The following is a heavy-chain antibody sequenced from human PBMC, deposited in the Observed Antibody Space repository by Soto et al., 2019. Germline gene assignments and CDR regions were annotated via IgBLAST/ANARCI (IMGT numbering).Heavy chain of an antibody. V-gene: IGHV4-30-4*01. CDR3: ARDRCYYDGSGSGTFNY. CDR1: GGSFTSGDYY. Sequence: PSETLSLTCTVSGGSFTSGDYYWSWIRQPPGKGLEWIGYIYYSGSTFYNPSLKSRLTISVDTSKNQFSLKLSSVTAADTAVYYCARDRCYYDGSGSGTFNYWGQGTLVTVSS. D-gene: IGHD3-22*01. CDR2: IYYSGST. J-gene: IGHJ4*02.